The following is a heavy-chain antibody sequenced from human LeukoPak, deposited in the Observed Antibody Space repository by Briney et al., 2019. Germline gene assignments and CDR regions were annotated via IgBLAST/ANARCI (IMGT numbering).Heavy chain of an antibody. J-gene: IGHJ1*01. Sequence: SETLSLTCTVSGGSISSSIYYWGWIRQPPGKGLEWIGSIYYSGSTYYNPSLKSRVTISVDTSKNQFSLKLRSVTAADTAVYYCASIGTYFQHWGQGTLVTVSS. CDR1: GGSISSSIYY. V-gene: IGHV4-39*01. CDR3: ASIGTYFQH. D-gene: IGHD1-1*01. CDR2: IYYSGST.